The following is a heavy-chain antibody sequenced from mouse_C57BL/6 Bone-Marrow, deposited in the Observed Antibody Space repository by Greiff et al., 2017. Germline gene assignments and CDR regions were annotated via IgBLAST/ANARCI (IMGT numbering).Heavy chain of an antibody. CDR2: ISSGSSTI. J-gene: IGHJ4*01. V-gene: IGHV5-17*01. CDR3: ARRFAANWGFYYAVDY. CDR1: GFTFSDYG. D-gene: IGHD4-1*01. Sequence: EVKVVESGGGLVKPGGSLKLSCAAPGFTFSDYGMHWVRQAPEKGLEWVAYISSGSSTIYYANTVKGRFTISRDNAKNTLFLQMTSLRSEDTAMYYCARRFAANWGFYYAVDYGSQGTSVAGTS.